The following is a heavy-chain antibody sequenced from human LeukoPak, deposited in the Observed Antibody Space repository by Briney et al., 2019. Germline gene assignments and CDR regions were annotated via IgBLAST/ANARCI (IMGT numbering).Heavy chain of an antibody. CDR3: ARASRVIFGVVIPHYYGMDV. V-gene: IGHV1-2*04. CDR2: ISPNSGGT. J-gene: IGHJ6*02. CDR1: GYTFTGYY. D-gene: IGHD3-3*01. Sequence: GASVKVSCKASGYTFTGYYMHWVRQAPGQGPEWMGWISPNSGGTNYAQKFQGWVTMTRDTSISTAYMELSRLRSDDTAVYYCARASRVIFGVVIPHYYGMDVWGQGTTVTVSS.